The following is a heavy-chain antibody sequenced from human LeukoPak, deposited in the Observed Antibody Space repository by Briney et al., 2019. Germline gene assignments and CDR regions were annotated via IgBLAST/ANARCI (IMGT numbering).Heavy chain of an antibody. D-gene: IGHD3-22*01. CDR3: ARYYYDSRETGSFDY. CDR2: INAGNGNT. J-gene: IGHJ4*02. CDR1: GYTFTSYA. Sequence: ASVKVSCKASGYTFTSYAMHWVRQAPGQRLEWMGWINAGNGNTKYSQKFQGRVTITRDTSASTAYMGLSSLRSEDTAVYYCARYYYDSRETGSFDYWGQGTLVTVSS. V-gene: IGHV1-3*01.